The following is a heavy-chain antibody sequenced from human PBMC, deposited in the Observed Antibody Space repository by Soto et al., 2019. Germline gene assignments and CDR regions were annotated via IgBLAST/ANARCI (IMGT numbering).Heavy chain of an antibody. CDR2: IFFTGIT. V-gene: IGHV4-61*01. CDR1: GGSVTTGSYN. CDR3: ARDGHGMDV. J-gene: IGHJ6*02. Sequence: QVQLQESGPGLVRPSETLSLTCTVSGGSVTTGSYNWSCIRRPPGKGLEWIGNIFFTGITHYNPSLNNRVTMSVDTAKNQFSLTVTSVTAADTAVYYCARDGHGMDVWGQGTTVTVSS.